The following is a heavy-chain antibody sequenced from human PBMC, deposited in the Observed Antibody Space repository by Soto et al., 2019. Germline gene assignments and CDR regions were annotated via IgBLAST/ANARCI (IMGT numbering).Heavy chain of an antibody. CDR2: IYYSGST. V-gene: IGHV4-39*07. Sequence: PSETLSLTCTVSGGSISSSSYYWGWIRQPPGKGLEWIGFIYYSGSTYYNPSLKSRVTISVDTSKNQFSLKLTSVTAADTAVYYCARAPLCPDYWGQGTLVTAS. D-gene: IGHD3-10*02. CDR3: ARAPLCPDY. J-gene: IGHJ4*02. CDR1: GGSISSSSYY.